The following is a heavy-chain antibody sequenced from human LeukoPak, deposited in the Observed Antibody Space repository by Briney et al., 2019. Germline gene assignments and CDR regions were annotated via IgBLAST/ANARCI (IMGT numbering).Heavy chain of an antibody. CDR3: ARDKLVGATHFDY. Sequence: GGSLRLSCAASGFTFSSYGMHWVRQAPGKGLEWVAVISYDGSNKYYADSVKGRFTISRDNSKNTLYLQMNSLRAEDTAVYYCARDKLVGATHFDYWGQGTLVTVSS. D-gene: IGHD1-26*01. V-gene: IGHV3-30*03. CDR1: GFTFSSYG. CDR2: ISYDGSNK. J-gene: IGHJ4*02.